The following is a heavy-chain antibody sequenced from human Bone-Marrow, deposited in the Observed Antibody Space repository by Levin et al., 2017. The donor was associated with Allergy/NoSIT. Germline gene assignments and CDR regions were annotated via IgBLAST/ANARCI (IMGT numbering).Heavy chain of an antibody. CDR3: ARGTTYYDYVWGSYRPFDI. Sequence: SVKVSCKASGGTFSSYTISWVRQAPGQGLEWMGRIIPILGIANYAQKFQGRVTITADKSTSTAYMELSSLRSEDTAVYYCARGTTYYDYVWGSYRPFDIWGQGTMVTVSS. J-gene: IGHJ3*02. CDR2: IIPILGIA. D-gene: IGHD3-16*02. CDR1: GGTFSSYT. V-gene: IGHV1-69*02.